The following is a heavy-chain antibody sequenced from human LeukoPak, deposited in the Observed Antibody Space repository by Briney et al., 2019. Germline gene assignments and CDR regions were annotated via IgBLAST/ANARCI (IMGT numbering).Heavy chain of an antibody. J-gene: IGHJ4*02. CDR2: LSGSGGST. CDR1: GFTFSTYA. V-gene: IGHV3-23*01. D-gene: IGHD2-2*01. Sequence: GSLRLSCEASGFTFSTYAMSWVRQAPGEGLEWVSGLSGSGGSTWYADSVKGRFTISRDNSKNTVYLHMNSLRAEDTAVYYCAKFEGLCGSANTCYHFDCWGQGTLVTVSS. CDR3: AKFEGLCGSANTCYHFDC.